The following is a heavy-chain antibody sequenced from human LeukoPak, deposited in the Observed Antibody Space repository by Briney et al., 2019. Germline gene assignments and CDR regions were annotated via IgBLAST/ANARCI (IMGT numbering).Heavy chain of an antibody. Sequence: SETLSLTCAVYGGSFSGYYWSWIRQPPGKGLEWIGEINHSGSTNYNPSLKSRVTISVDTSKNQFSLKLSSVTAADTAVCYCARGLGTTVTTYSYFDYWGQGTLVTVSS. D-gene: IGHD4-17*01. CDR1: GGSFSGYY. CDR3: ARGLGTTVTTYSYFDY. J-gene: IGHJ4*02. CDR2: INHSGST. V-gene: IGHV4-34*01.